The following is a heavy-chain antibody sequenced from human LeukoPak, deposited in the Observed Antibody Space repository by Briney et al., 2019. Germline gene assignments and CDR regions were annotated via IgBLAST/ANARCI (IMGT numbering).Heavy chain of an antibody. CDR1: GGSFSDYY. J-gene: IGHJ6*02. Sequence: SETLSLTCAVYGGSFSDYYWSWIRQPPGKGLEWIGEINHSGSTNYNPSLKSRVTISVDTSKNQFSLKLSSVTAADTAVYYCARGGDSSGWYGYYYYGMDVWGQGTTVTVSS. D-gene: IGHD6-19*01. CDR2: INHSGST. CDR3: ARGGDSSGWYGYYYYGMDV. V-gene: IGHV4-34*01.